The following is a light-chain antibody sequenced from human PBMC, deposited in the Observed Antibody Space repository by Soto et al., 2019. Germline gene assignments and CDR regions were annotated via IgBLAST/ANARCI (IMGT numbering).Light chain of an antibody. CDR2: EVS. J-gene: IGLJ1*01. CDR3: SSYTSSSTLNYF. CDR1: SSDVGGYNY. Sequence: QSVLTQPASASGSPGQSITISCTGTSSDVGGYNYVSWYQQHPGKAPKLMIYEVSNRPSGVSNRFSGSKSGNTASLTISGLQAEDEADYYCSSYTSSSTLNYFFGTGTKVTV. V-gene: IGLV2-14*01.